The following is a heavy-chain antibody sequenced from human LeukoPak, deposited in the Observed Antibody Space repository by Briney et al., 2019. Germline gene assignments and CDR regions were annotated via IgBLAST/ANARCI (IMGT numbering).Heavy chain of an antibody. D-gene: IGHD3-10*01. J-gene: IGHJ4*02. Sequence: SETLSLTCTVSGGSISSDYWSWIRQPAGEGLEWIGRIYTSGTTNYNPSLKSRVAMSVDTSKNQFSLKLSSVTAADTAVYYCARASVDGSGAYYFDYWGQGTLVTVSS. CDR1: GGSISSDY. CDR3: ARASVDGSGAYYFDY. V-gene: IGHV4-4*07. CDR2: IYTSGTT.